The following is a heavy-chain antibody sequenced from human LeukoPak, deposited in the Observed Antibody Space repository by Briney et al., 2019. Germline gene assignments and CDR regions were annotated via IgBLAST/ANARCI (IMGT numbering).Heavy chain of an antibody. Sequence: PGRSLRLSCAASGFTFSSYGMHWVRQAPGKGLEWVAVIWYGGSNKYYADSVKGRFTISRDNSKNTLYLQMNSLRAEDTAVYFCARAADYAWGSSPHWGQGTLVTVSS. J-gene: IGHJ4*02. CDR1: GFTFSSYG. CDR2: IWYGGSNK. CDR3: ARAADYAWGSSPH. D-gene: IGHD3-16*01. V-gene: IGHV3-33*08.